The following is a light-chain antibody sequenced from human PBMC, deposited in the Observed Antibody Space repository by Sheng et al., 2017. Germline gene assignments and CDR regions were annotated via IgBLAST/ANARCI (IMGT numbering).Light chain of an antibody. CDR3: CSFGGRHTYV. CDR1: SSDVGGYNY. V-gene: IGLV2-11*01. Sequence: QSALTQPRSVSGSLGQSVTISCTGTSSDVGGYNYVSWYQQHPGRAPKLMIYHVNQRPSGVPDRLSGSKFGNTASLTISGLQAEDEADYYCCSFGGRHTYVFGGGTKVTVL. CDR2: HVN. J-gene: IGLJ1*01.